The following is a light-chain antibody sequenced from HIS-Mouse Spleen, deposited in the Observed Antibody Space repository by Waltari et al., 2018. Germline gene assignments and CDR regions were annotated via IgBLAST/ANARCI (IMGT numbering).Light chain of an antibody. Sequence: DIQLTQSPSVMAASVVDRVTITCRASKGISSYLAWYQQKPGKAPKLLIYAASTLQSGVPSRFSGSGSGTEFTLTISSLQPEDFATYYCQQLNSYPWTFGQGTKVEIK. CDR1: KGISSY. J-gene: IGKJ1*01. V-gene: IGKV1-9*01. CDR3: QQLNSYPWT. CDR2: AAS.